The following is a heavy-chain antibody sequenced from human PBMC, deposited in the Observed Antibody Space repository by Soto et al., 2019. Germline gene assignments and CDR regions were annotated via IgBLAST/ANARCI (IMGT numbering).Heavy chain of an antibody. CDR3: ARVSGYYLPDY. CDR2: INAGNGNT. V-gene: IGHV1-3*01. Sequence: ASVKVSCKASGYTFTNYAIHWVRQAPGQRLEWMGWINAGNGNTKYSEKFQGRVTITRDTFASTAYMELSSLRSEDTAVYYCARVSGYYLPDYWGQGTLVTVSS. J-gene: IGHJ4*02. CDR1: GYTFTNYA. D-gene: IGHD5-12*01.